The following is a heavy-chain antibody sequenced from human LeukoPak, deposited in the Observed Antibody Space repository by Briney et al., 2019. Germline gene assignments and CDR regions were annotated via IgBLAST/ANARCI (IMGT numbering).Heavy chain of an antibody. J-gene: IGHJ4*02. D-gene: IGHD3-22*01. CDR3: ARPYDSSGYYYFDY. V-gene: IGHV3-33*01. CDR2: IWYDGSNK. Sequence: PGGSLRLSCAASGFTFSSYGMHWVRQAPGKGLEGVAVIWYDGSNKYYADSVKGRFTISRDNSKNMLYLQMNSLRAEDTAVYYCARPYDSSGYYYFDYWGQGTLVTVSS. CDR1: GFTFSSYG.